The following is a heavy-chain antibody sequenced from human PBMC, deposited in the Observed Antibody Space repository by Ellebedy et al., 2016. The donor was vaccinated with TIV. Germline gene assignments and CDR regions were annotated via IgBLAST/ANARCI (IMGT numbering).Heavy chain of an antibody. J-gene: IGHJ3*02. CDR3: ARDLVEDYDSSGYGDAFDI. D-gene: IGHD3-22*01. Sequence: PGGSLRLSCAASGFIVSSNYMSWVRQAPGKGLEWVSVMYSEGSTYYDDSVKGRFTISRDNSKNTLYLQMNSLRAEDTAVYYCARDLVEDYDSSGYGDAFDIWGQGTMVTVSS. CDR1: GFIVSSNY. V-gene: IGHV3-66*01. CDR2: MYSEGST.